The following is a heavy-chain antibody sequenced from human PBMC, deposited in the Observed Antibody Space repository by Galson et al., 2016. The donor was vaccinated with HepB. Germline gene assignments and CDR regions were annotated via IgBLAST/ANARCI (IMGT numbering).Heavy chain of an antibody. CDR3: ARGSGAYSTINDY. Sequence: SVKVSCKASGDTFTTYGISWVRQAPGQGLEWMGWISTYNGNTNYAQKVQGRVTMTTDTSTGTAYMELRSLRSDDTAVYYCARGSGAYSTINDYWGQGTLVTVSS. V-gene: IGHV1-18*01. J-gene: IGHJ4*02. CDR1: GDTFTTYG. CDR2: ISTYNGNT. D-gene: IGHD2-15*01.